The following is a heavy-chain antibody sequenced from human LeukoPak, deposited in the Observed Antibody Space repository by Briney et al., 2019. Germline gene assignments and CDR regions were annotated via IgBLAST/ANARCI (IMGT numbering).Heavy chain of an antibody. CDR3: ARENKWLPTSDAFDI. D-gene: IGHD3-22*01. Sequence: GGSLRLSCAASRFTFSTYWMHWVRQAPGKGLVWVSRIHSDGSSTIYADSVKGRFTISRDNAKNTLYLQMNSLRAEHTAVYYCARENKWLPTSDAFDIGGQGTMVTVSS. CDR1: RFTFSTYW. CDR2: IHSDGSST. V-gene: IGHV3-74*01. J-gene: IGHJ3*02.